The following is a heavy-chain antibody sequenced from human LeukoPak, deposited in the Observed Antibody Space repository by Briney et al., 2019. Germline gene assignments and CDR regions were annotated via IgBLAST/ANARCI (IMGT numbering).Heavy chain of an antibody. J-gene: IGHJ3*02. D-gene: IGHD6-13*01. Sequence: SGPTLVNPTQTLTLTCTFSGFSLSTSGMRVSWIRQPPGKALEWLARIDWDDAKFYSTSLKTRLTISKDTSKNQVVLTMTNMDPVDTATYYYARVLYSSSWYAFDIWGQGTMVTVSS. CDR3: ARVLYSSSWYAFDI. CDR1: GFSLSTSGMR. V-gene: IGHV2-70*04. CDR2: IDWDDAK.